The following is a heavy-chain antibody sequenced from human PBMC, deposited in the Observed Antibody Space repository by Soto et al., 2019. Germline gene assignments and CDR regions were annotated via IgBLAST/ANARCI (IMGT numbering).Heavy chain of an antibody. V-gene: IGHV1-8*01. CDR1: GYTFTSYD. CDR3: ASFDPYQLPRSWDYYYGMDV. J-gene: IGHJ6*02. D-gene: IGHD2-2*01. CDR2: MNPNSGNT. Sequence: ASVKVSCKASGYTFTSYDINWVRQATGQGLGWMGWMNPNSGNTGYAQKFQGRVTMTRNTSISTAYMELSSLRSEDTAVYYCASFDPYQLPRSWDYYYGMDVWGQGTTVTVSS.